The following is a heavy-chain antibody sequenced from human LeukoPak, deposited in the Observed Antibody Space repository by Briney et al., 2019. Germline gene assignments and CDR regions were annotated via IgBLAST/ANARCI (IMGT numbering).Heavy chain of an antibody. CDR3: TTDNEYCSGGSCYPFDY. CDR2: IKSKTDGGTT. Sequence: GGSLRLSCAASGFTFSNAWMSWVRQAPGKGLEWVGRIKSKTDGGTTDYAAPVKGRFTISRDDSKNTLYLQMNSLKTEDTAVYYCTTDNEYCSGGSCYPFDYWGQGTLVTVSS. CDR1: GFTFSNAW. D-gene: IGHD2-15*01. V-gene: IGHV3-15*01. J-gene: IGHJ4*02.